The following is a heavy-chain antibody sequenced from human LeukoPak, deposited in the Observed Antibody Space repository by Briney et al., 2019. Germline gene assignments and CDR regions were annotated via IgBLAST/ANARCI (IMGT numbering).Heavy chain of an antibody. J-gene: IGHJ4*02. CDR1: GFTSSSYA. CDR3: ARGSPLGGN. CDR2: ISADSGST. V-gene: IGHV3-23*01. Sequence: GGSLRLSCVASGFTSSSYAMNWVRQAPGKGLEWVSDISADSGSTYYADSVKGRFTISRDNAKNTLSLQMNSLRAEDTAVYYCARGSPLGGNWGQGTLVTVSS.